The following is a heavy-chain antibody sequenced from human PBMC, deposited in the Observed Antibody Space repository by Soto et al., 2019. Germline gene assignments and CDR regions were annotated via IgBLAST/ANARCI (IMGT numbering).Heavy chain of an antibody. J-gene: IGHJ4*02. CDR3: AKAPARITMIVVVTLPDD. CDR2: ISYDGSNK. D-gene: IGHD3-22*01. CDR1: GFTFSSYG. V-gene: IGHV3-30*18. Sequence: GGSLRLSCAASGFTFSSYGMHWVRQAPGKGLEWVAVISYDGSNKYYADSVKGRFTISRDNSKNTLYLQMNSLRAEDTAVYYCAKAPARITMIVVVTLPDDWGQGTLVTVSS.